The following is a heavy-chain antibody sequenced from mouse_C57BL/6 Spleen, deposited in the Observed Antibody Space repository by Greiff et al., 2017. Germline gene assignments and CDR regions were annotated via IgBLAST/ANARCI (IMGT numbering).Heavy chain of an antibody. Sequence: QVQLQQPGAELVRPGSSVKLSCKASGYTFTSYWMHWVKQRPIQGLEWIGNIDPSDSETHYNQKFKDKATLTVDKSSSTAYMQRSSLTSEDSAVXYCAREGVTTVVARYFDVWGTGTTVTVSS. CDR3: AREGVTTVVARYFDV. D-gene: IGHD1-1*01. CDR2: IDPSDSET. V-gene: IGHV1-52*01. CDR1: GYTFTSYW. J-gene: IGHJ1*03.